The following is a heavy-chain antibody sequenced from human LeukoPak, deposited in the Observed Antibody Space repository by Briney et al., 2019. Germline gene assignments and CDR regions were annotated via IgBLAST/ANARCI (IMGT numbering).Heavy chain of an antibody. CDR2: ISGSGGGT. CDR1: GFTVSSNY. V-gene: IGHV3-23*01. J-gene: IGHJ3*02. CDR3: AKDRWSSPVSSSDM. D-gene: IGHD2/OR15-2a*01. Sequence: GGSLRLSCADSGFTVSSNYMSWVRQAPGKGLEWVSGISGSGGGTYYADSVKGRFTISRDNSKNTLYLQMNSLRADDTAVYYCAKDRWSSPVSSSDMWGQGTMVTVSS.